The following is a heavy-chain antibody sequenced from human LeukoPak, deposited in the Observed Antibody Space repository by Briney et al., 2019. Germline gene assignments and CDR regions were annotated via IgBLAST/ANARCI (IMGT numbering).Heavy chain of an antibody. J-gene: IGHJ6*02. CDR1: VFTFTTNW. D-gene: IGHD2/OR15-2a*01. CDR3: GRYLYAYGLDV. Sequence: PGESLRLSCAASSVFTFTTNWMAGVRQAPGEGLEWVATINQEGTKKKDVDSVRGRFTVSRDNAKDSLSLQMNSLRAEDTAVYYCGRYLYAYGLDVWGRGTTVTVSS. CDR2: INQEGTKK. V-gene: IGHV3-7*01.